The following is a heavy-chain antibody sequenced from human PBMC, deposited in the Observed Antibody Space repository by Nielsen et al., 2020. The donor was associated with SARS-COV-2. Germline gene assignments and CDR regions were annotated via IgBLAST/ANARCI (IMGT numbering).Heavy chain of an antibody. V-gene: IGHV3-30*03. Sequence: GESLKISCAASGFAFSYFAIHWVRQAPGKGLEWVALISNDGTKKFYSDSVRGRFTISRDNAKNSLYLQMNSLRAEDTAVYYCARDPIAAAATADYWGQGTLVTVSS. D-gene: IGHD6-13*01. J-gene: IGHJ4*02. CDR1: GFAFSYFA. CDR3: ARDPIAAAATADY. CDR2: ISNDGTKK.